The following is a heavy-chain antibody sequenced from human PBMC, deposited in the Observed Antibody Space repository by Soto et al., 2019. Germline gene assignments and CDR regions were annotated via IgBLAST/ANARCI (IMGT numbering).Heavy chain of an antibody. CDR3: ARDNWNRVWYFDL. V-gene: IGHV3-33*01. J-gene: IGHJ2*01. CDR2: IWYDGSNK. CDR1: GFTFSSYG. D-gene: IGHD1-20*01. Sequence: GGSLRLSCAASGFTFSSYGMHWVRQAPGKGLEWVAVIWYDGSNKYYADSVKGRFTISRDNSKNTLYLQMNSLRAEDTAVYYCARDNWNRVWYFDLWGRGTLVTVSS.